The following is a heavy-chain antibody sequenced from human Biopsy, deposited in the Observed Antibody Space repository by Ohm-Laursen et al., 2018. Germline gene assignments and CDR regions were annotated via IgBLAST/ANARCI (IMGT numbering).Heavy chain of an antibody. V-gene: IGHV4-59*08. D-gene: IGHD6-19*01. CDR3: AKHGSGWTGDDAFHI. Sequence: TLSLTCIVSGGSISGSSWSWIRQAPGKGLEWIGYISYSRDTTYNPSLKSRITISVDTSKNQFSLKLTSVTAADTAVYYCAKHGSGWTGDDAFHIWGQGTMVTVSS. J-gene: IGHJ3*02. CDR2: ISYSRDT. CDR1: GGSISGSS.